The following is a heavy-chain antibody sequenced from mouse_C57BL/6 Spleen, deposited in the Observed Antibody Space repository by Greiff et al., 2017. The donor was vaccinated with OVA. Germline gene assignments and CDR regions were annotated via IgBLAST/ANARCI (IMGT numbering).Heavy chain of an antibody. CDR3: ARGILRFYYLDY. CDR1: GYSFTSYY. D-gene: IGHD1-1*01. Sequence: VQLQQSGPELVKPGASVKISCKASGYSFTSYYIHWVKQRPGQGLEWIGWIYPGSGNTKYNEKFKGKATLTAATSSSTAYMQLSSLTSEDSAVYYCARGILRFYYLDYWGQGTTLTVSS. CDR2: IYPGSGNT. J-gene: IGHJ2*01. V-gene: IGHV1-66*01.